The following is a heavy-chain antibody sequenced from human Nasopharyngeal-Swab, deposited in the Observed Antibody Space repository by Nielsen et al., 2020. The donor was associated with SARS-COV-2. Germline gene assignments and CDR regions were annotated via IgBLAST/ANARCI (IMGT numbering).Heavy chain of an antibody. Sequence: SETLSLTCTVSGGSISSYYWSWIRQPPGKGLEWIGYINYSGSTNYNPSLKSRVTISVDTSQNQFSLKISSVTAADTAVFYCASLRGGRVDYWGQGTLVTVSS. CDR1: GGSISSYY. V-gene: IGHV4-59*01. CDR2: INYSGST. D-gene: IGHD1-26*01. J-gene: IGHJ4*02. CDR3: ASLRGGRVDY.